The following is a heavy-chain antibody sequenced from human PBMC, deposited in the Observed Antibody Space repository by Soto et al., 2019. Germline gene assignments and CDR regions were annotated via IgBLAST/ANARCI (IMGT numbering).Heavy chain of an antibody. CDR1: GDTFTDYF. J-gene: IGHJ3*01. CDR3: ARNGTQVHPDHDAFDL. Sequence: ASVKASCKASGDTFTDYFLHWVRQAPGQGLEWMAWLGPDSGDTNYAQNFQGRATMTRDTSINTAYMELSGLRYDDTAVYYCARNGTQVHPDHDAFDLWRQGTMVTVSS. CDR2: LGPDSGDT. D-gene: IGHD1-1*01. V-gene: IGHV1-2*02.